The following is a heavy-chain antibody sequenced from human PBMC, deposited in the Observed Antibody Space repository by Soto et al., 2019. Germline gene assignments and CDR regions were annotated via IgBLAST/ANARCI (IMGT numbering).Heavy chain of an antibody. Sequence: ETLSLTCAVYGGSFSGYYWSWIRQPPGKGLEWIGEINHSGSTNYNPSLKSRVTISVDTSKNQFSLKLNSVTAADTAVYYCARGPRSSSWYGMDNWFDPWGQGTLVTVSS. V-gene: IGHV4-34*01. J-gene: IGHJ5*02. CDR3: ARGPRSSSWYGMDNWFDP. CDR1: GGSFSGYY. CDR2: INHSGST. D-gene: IGHD6-13*01.